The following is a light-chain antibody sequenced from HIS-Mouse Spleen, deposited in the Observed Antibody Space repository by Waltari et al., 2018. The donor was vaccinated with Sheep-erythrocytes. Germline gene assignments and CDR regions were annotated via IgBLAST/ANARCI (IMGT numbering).Light chain of an antibody. CDR3: YSAADNNQGV. CDR2: KDS. J-gene: IGLJ1*01. V-gene: IGLV3-27*01. Sequence: SYELTQPSSVSVSPGQTARITCSGDVLAKKYARWFQRKPGQAPVLVIYKDSERPSGIPERFSGSSSGTTVTLTISGAQVEDEADYYCYSAADNNQGVFGTGTKVTVL. CDR1: VLAKKY.